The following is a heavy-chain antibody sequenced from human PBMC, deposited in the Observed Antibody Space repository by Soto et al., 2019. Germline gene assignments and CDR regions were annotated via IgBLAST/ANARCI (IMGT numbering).Heavy chain of an antibody. Sequence: SETLSLTCAVSGYSISSGYYWGWIRQPPGKGLEWIGSIYHSGSTYYNPSLKSRVTISVDTSKNQFSLKLSSVTAADTAVYYCARSGLGYCSGGSCYSVNWFDPWGQGTLVTVSS. CDR2: IYHSGST. D-gene: IGHD2-15*01. CDR3: ARSGLGYCSGGSCYSVNWFDP. J-gene: IGHJ5*02. CDR1: GYSISSGYY. V-gene: IGHV4-38-2*01.